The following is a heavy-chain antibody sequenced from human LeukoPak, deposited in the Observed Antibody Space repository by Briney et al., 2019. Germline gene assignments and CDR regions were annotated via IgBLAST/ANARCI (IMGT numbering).Heavy chain of an antibody. CDR1: GGSISSYY. CDR2: IYTSGST. J-gene: IGHJ5*02. D-gene: IGHD4-17*01. Sequence: PSETLSLTCTVSGGSISSYYWSWMRQPVGKGLEWIGRIYTSGSTKYNPSLKSRVTMSVDTSKNQFSLKLSSVTAADMAVYYCARDKTGDYGDLNWFDPWGQGTLVTVSS. CDR3: ARDKTGDYGDLNWFDP. V-gene: IGHV4-4*07.